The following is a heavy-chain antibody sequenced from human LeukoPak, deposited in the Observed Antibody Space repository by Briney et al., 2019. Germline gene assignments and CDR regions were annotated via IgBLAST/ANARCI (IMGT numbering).Heavy chain of an antibody. J-gene: IGHJ4*02. CDR3: ARDDCSTTSCLDH. V-gene: IGHV3-33*01. Sequence: GGSLRLSCTASGFTFSSYGMHWVRQAPGKGLEWVAVIWYDGSYTYYAESVKGRFTISRDDSKNTLYLQMNSLRAEDTSPYYCARDDCSTTSCLDHWGQGTLVSVSS. D-gene: IGHD2-2*01. CDR2: IWYDGSYT. CDR1: GFTFSSYG.